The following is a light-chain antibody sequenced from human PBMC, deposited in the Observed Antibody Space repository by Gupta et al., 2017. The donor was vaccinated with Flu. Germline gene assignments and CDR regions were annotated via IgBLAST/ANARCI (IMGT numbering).Light chain of an antibody. J-gene: IGLJ1*01. CDR1: SSDVGDYNY. CDR2: DVS. V-gene: IGLV2-14*04. Sequence: TSSDVGDYNYVSWYQQHPGKAPTLMIDDVSNRPSGVSNRFSGSKSGNTASLTISGLQAEDEADYYCSSYTSSSTRVFGTGTKVTVL. CDR3: SSYTSSSTRV.